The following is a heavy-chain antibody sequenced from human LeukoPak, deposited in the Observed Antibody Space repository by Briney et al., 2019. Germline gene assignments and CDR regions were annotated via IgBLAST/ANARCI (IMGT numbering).Heavy chain of an antibody. V-gene: IGHV3-66*01. Sequence: GGSLRLSCAASGFTVSSNYMSWVRQAPGKGLEWVAAIYSGGSTYYEESVKGRFTITSDNSKNTLYLQMNSLRAEDTAVYYCAREENIAVAGSYFDYWGQGTLVTVSS. CDR1: GFTVSSNY. J-gene: IGHJ4*02. CDR3: AREENIAVAGSYFDY. D-gene: IGHD6-19*01. CDR2: IYSGGST.